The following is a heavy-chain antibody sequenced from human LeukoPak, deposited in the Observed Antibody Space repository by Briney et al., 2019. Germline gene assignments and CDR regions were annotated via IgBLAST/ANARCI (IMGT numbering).Heavy chain of an antibody. D-gene: IGHD2-2*02. Sequence: ASVKVSCKASGYTFTSYYMHWVRQAPGQGLEWMGIINPSGGSTSYAQKFQGRVTMTRDTSTSTVYMELSSLRSEDTAVYYCACLAGIVVVPPAIRSWPYSGMDVWGQGTTVTVSS. CDR1: GYTFTSYY. CDR3: ACLAGIVVVPPAIRSWPYSGMDV. V-gene: IGHV1-46*01. J-gene: IGHJ6*02. CDR2: INPSGGST.